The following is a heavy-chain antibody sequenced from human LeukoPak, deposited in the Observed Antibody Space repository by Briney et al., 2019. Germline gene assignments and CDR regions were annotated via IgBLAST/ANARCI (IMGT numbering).Heavy chain of an antibody. J-gene: IGHJ6*03. V-gene: IGHV4-59*11. CDR3: ARGRVSSSSWSSTYYYYFYMDV. CDR1: GDSISMHY. Sequence: SETLSLTCSVSGDSISMHYWSWIRQPPGKRLEWIGYIDHTGSTNYNPSLNSRVTISRDTSKNHFSLELSSVTAAATAVYFCARGRVSSSSWSSTYYYYFYMDVWGKGTTVTISS. CDR2: IDHTGST. D-gene: IGHD6-13*01.